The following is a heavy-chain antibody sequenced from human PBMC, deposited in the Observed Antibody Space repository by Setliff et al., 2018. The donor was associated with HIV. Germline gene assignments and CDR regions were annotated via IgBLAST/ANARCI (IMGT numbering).Heavy chain of an antibody. CDR3: ARVRERIGVTGTEDAFDI. D-gene: IGHD3-3*01. J-gene: IGHJ3*02. V-gene: IGHV1-18*01. Sequence: VPVKVSCKAAGYSFHSYGLSWVRLAPGQGLEWMGWISPYNGNTNYAQRFQGRLTMTTDTSTITAYMKLRSLTSDDTAVYYCARVRERIGVTGTEDAFDIWGQGTAVTVSS. CDR2: ISPYNGNT. CDR1: GYSFHSYG.